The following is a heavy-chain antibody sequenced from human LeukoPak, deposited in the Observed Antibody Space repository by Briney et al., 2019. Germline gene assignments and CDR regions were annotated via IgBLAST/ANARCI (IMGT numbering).Heavy chain of an antibody. D-gene: IGHD1-26*01. CDR2: ISSTSSAI. J-gene: IGHJ4*02. CDR3: ARVIGSYGDSAY. CDR1: GFTFNDAW. Sequence: GGSLRLSCAASGFTFNDAWMTWVRQAPGKGLEWVSYISSTSSAIYYADSVKGRFTISRDNAKNSLYLQMNSLRAEDTAVYYCARVIGSYGDSAYWGQGTLVTVSS. V-gene: IGHV3-48*04.